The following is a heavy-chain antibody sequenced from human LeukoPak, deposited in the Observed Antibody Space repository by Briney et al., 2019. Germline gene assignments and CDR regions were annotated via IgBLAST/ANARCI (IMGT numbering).Heavy chain of an antibody. Sequence: GGSLRLSCAASGFTFSSYSMNWVRQAPGKGLEWVSSISSSSTYIYYADSVKGRFTISRDNAKKSLYLQMNSLRVEDTAVYYCARDSSSPYWHFNLWGRGTLVTVSS. CDR2: ISSSSTYI. D-gene: IGHD6-6*01. V-gene: IGHV3-21*01. CDR1: GFTFSSYS. J-gene: IGHJ2*01. CDR3: ARDSSSPYWHFNL.